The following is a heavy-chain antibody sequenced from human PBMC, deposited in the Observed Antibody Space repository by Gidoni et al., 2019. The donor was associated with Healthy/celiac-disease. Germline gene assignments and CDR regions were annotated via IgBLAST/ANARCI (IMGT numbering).Heavy chain of an antibody. D-gene: IGHD5-18*01. Sequence: EVQLVESGGGLVKPGGSLRLSCASYGFTFSSYSMNWVRQAPGKGLEWVSSISSSSSYIYYADSVKGRFTISRDNAKNSLYLQMNSLRAEDTAVYYCASVDTAMVTSPFDYWGQGTLVTVSS. J-gene: IGHJ4*02. CDR3: ASVDTAMVTSPFDY. V-gene: IGHV3-21*01. CDR2: ISSSSSYI. CDR1: GFTFSSYS.